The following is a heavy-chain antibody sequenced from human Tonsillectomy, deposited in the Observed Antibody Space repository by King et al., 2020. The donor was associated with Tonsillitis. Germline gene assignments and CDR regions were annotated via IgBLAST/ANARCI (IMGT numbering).Heavy chain of an antibody. CDR3: AKDFETTVTAGWFDP. D-gene: IGHD1-1*01. Sequence: VQLVESGGGVVQPGGSLRLSCAASGFTFSSYGMHWVRQAPGKGLEWVAFIRYDGSNKYYADSVKGRFTISRDNSKNTLYLQMNSLRAEDTAVYYCAKDFETTVTAGWFDPWGQGTLVTVSS. CDR1: GFTFSSYG. J-gene: IGHJ5*02. V-gene: IGHV3-30*02. CDR2: IRYDGSNK.